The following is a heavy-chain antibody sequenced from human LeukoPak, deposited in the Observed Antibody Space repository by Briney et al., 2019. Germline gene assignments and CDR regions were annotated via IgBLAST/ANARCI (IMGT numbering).Heavy chain of an antibody. V-gene: IGHV3-7*01. J-gene: IGHJ5*02. Sequence: PGGSLRLSCAASGFTFSSYWMSWVRQAPGKGLEWVANIKQDGSEKYYVDSVKGRFTISRDNAKNSLYLQMNGLRAEDTAVYYCARGWAQLLFYGNWFDPWGQGTLVTVSS. CDR3: ARGWAQLLFYGNWFDP. D-gene: IGHD2-2*01. CDR2: IKQDGSEK. CDR1: GFTFSSYW.